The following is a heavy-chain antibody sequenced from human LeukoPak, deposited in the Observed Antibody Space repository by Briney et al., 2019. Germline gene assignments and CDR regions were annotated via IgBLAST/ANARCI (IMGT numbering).Heavy chain of an antibody. Sequence: GGSLRLSCAASGFTFSSYAMHWVRQAPGKGLEWVAVISYDGSNKYYADSVKGRFTISRDNSKNTLYLQMNSLRAEDTAVYYCARDLGYSYGYWWHSSGWYGGFDYWGQGTLVTVSS. D-gene: IGHD5-18*01. CDR2: ISYDGSNK. CDR3: ARDLGYSYGYWWHSSGWYGGFDY. J-gene: IGHJ4*02. V-gene: IGHV3-30-3*01. CDR1: GFTFSSYA.